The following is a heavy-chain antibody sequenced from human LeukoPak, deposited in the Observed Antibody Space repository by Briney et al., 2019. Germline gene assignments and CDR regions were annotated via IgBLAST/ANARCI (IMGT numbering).Heavy chain of an antibody. CDR2: IYYTGNT. CDR1: GGSIGTYY. V-gene: IGHV4-59*01. Sequence: PPETLSLTCTVSGGSIGTYYWSWIRQPPGKTLEWIGYIYYTGNTNYNPSLKSRVTISVDTSKNLFSLKLSSVTAADTAVYYCARVGEGAFDIWGQGTMVTVSS. D-gene: IGHD3-16*01. J-gene: IGHJ3*02. CDR3: ARVGEGAFDI.